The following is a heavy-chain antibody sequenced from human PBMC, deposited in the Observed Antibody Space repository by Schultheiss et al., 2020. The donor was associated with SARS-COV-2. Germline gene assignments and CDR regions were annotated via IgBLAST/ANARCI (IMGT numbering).Heavy chain of an antibody. CDR3: ARLTSGSYFYYYYYMDV. V-gene: IGHV4-59*08. Sequence: GSLRLSCTVSGGSISSYYWSWIRQPPGKGLEWIGYIYYSGSTNYNPSLKSRVTISVDTSKNQFSLKLSSVTAADTAVYYCARLTSGSYFYYYYYMDVWGKGTTVTVSS. J-gene: IGHJ6*03. CDR2: IYYSGST. D-gene: IGHD1-26*01. CDR1: GGSISSYY.